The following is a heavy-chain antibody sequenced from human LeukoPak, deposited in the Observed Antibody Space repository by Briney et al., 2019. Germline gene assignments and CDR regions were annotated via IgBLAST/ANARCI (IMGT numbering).Heavy chain of an antibody. V-gene: IGHV3-21*01. J-gene: IGHJ4*02. CDR2: ISSSSTYI. D-gene: IGHD3-22*01. CDR3: ASRPGDFIDSSVYYSF. Sequence: PGGSLRLSCAASGFSFSTDTVNWVRQARGKGLGWVSSISSSSTYIYYTDSVKGRFAISRDNARNAVYLQMNSLRTEDTGVYYCASRPGDFIDSSVYYSFWGQGTLVTVSS. CDR1: GFSFSTDT.